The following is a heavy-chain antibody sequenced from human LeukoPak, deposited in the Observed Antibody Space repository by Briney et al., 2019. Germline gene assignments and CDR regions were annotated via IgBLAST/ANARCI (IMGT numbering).Heavy chain of an antibody. V-gene: IGHV4-34*01. CDR2: INHSGST. D-gene: IGHD2-15*01. CDR1: GGSFSGYY. CDR3: ARDTAPGTHCSGGSCQLYGMDV. J-gene: IGHJ6*02. Sequence: SETLSLTCAVYGGSFSGYYWSWIRQPPGKGLEWIGEINHSGSTNYNPSLKSRVTISVDTSKNQFSLKLSSVTAADTAVYHCARDTAPGTHCSGGSCQLYGMDVWGQGTTVTVSS.